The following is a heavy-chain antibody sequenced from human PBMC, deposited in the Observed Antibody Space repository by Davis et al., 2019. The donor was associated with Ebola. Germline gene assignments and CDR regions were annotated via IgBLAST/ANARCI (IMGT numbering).Heavy chain of an antibody. Sequence: SETLSLTCTVSGGSISSSSYYWGWIRQPPGKGLEWIGSIYYSGSTYYNPSLKSRVTISVDTSKNQFSLKLSSVTAADTAVYYCARRYCSSTSCYGYYYYGMDVWGQGTTVTVSS. V-gene: IGHV4-39*07. D-gene: IGHD2-2*01. CDR3: ARRYCSSTSCYGYYYYGMDV. J-gene: IGHJ6*02. CDR1: GGSISSSSYY. CDR2: IYYSGST.